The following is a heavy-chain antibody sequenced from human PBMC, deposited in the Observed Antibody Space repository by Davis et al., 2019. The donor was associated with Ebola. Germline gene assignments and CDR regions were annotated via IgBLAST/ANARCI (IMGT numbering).Heavy chain of an antibody. CDR3: ARGGDSSSWYYYYGMDV. CDR1: GGSFSGYY. Sequence: SETLSLTCAVYGGSFSGYYWSWVRQSPGKGLEWIGEVIDSGITNYNPSLKSRVTISVDTSKNQFSLKLSSVTAADTAVYYCARGGDSSSWYYYYGMDVWGQGTTVTVSS. J-gene: IGHJ6*02. CDR2: VIDSGIT. V-gene: IGHV4-34*01. D-gene: IGHD6-13*01.